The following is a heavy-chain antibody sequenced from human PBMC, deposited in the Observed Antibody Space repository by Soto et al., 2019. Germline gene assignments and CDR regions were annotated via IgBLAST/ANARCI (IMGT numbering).Heavy chain of an antibody. V-gene: IGHV1-18*01. CDR2: ISAYNGNI. D-gene: IGHD3-10*01. CDR1: GYTFTSAG. Sequence: QVQLVQSGAEVKNPGTSVKVSCKASGYTFTSAGISWVRQAPGQGLEWMGWISAYNGNIKYAQNLQGRVTLTTDTSTSTAYMELRSLTSDDTAVYYCARLLDGSGSYYTGYWGQGTLVTVSA. CDR3: ARLLDGSGSYYTGY. J-gene: IGHJ4*02.